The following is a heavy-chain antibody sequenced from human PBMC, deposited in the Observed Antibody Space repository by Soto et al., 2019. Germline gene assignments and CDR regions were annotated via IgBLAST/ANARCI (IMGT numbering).Heavy chain of an antibody. Sequence: GGSLRLSCAASGFTFSNAWMSWVRQAPGKGLEWVGRIKSKTDGGTTDYAAPVKGRFTISRDDSKNTLYLQMNSLKTEDTAVYYCTTVGGSALYYDILTGYYKPDYFDYWGQGTLVTVSS. J-gene: IGHJ4*02. CDR2: IKSKTDGGTT. D-gene: IGHD3-9*01. CDR1: GFTFSNAW. V-gene: IGHV3-15*01. CDR3: TTVGGSALYYDILTGYYKPDYFDY.